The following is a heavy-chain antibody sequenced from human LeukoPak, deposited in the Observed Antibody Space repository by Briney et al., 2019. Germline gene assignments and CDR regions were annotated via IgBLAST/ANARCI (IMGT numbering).Heavy chain of an antibody. Sequence: SETLSLTCTVSGGSISSGGYYWSWIRQHPGKGLEWIGYIYYSGSTYYNPSLKSRVTISVDTSKNQLSLKLTSATAADTSVYYCARHSGLRSPFDPWGQGTLVTVSS. CDR2: IYYSGST. J-gene: IGHJ5*02. CDR3: ARHSGLRSPFDP. V-gene: IGHV4-39*01. CDR1: GGSISSGGYY. D-gene: IGHD3-3*01.